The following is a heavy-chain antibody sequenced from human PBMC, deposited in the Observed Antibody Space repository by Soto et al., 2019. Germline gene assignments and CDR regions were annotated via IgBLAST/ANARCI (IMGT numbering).Heavy chain of an antibody. Sequence: EVQLVESGGGLVQPGGSLRLSCAASGFTFSSYWMSWVRQAPGKGLEWVANIKQDGSEKYYVDSVKGRFTISRDNAKNSLYLQMNSLRAEDTAVYYCARDLGWRWLQPFDYWGQGTLVTVSS. D-gene: IGHD5-12*01. J-gene: IGHJ4*02. V-gene: IGHV3-7*01. CDR3: ARDLGWRWLQPFDY. CDR1: GFTFSSYW. CDR2: IKQDGSEK.